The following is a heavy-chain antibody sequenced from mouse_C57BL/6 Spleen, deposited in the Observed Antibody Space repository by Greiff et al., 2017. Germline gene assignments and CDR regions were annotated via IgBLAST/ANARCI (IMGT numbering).Heavy chain of an antibody. CDR3: ARDYGSSVAWLAY. V-gene: IGHV1-54*01. D-gene: IGHD1-1*01. J-gene: IGHJ3*01. CDR2: INPGSGGT. CDR1: GYAFTNYL. Sequence: QVQLQQSGAELVRPGTSVRVSCKASGYAFTNYLIEWVKQRPGQGLEWIGVINPGSGGTNYNEKFKGKAKLTANKSSNTAYMQLISLASEDSAVDYCARDYGSSVAWLAYWSQGTLVTVSA.